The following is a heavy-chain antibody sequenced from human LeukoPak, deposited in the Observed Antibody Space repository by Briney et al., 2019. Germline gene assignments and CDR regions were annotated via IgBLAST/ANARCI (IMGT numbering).Heavy chain of an antibody. D-gene: IGHD1-26*01. V-gene: IGHV3-23*01. CDR2: ISGSGGST. CDR1: GFTFSSYA. CDR3: AKPSSGGGSYDY. J-gene: IGHJ4*02. Sequence: GGSLRLSCAASGFTFSSYAMSWVRQAPGKGLEGVSAISGSGGSTYYAVSVKGRFTISRDNSKNTLYLQMNSLRAEDTAVYYCAKPSSGGGSYDYWGQGTLVTVSS.